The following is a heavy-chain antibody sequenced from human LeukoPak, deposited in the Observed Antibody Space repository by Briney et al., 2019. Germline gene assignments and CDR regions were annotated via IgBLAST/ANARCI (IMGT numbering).Heavy chain of an antibody. Sequence: PGGSLRLSRAASGFTFSSYSMNWVRQAPGKGLEWVSSISSSSSYIYYADSVKGRFTISRDNAKNSLYLQMNSLRAEDTAVYYCARGLASYSGSYGFDYWGQGTLVTVSS. CDR3: ARGLASYSGSYGFDY. CDR2: ISSSSSYI. CDR1: GFTFSSYS. D-gene: IGHD1-26*01. V-gene: IGHV3-21*01. J-gene: IGHJ4*02.